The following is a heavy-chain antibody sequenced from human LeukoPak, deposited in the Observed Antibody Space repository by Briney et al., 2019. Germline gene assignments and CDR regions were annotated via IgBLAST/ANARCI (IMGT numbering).Heavy chain of an antibody. V-gene: IGHV3-43*01. CDR2: ISWDGGST. CDR3: AKDIGVDYYDSSGYFDY. Sequence: GGSLRLSCAASGFTFDDYTMHWVRHAPGKGLEWVSLISWDGGSTYYADSVKGRFTISRDNSKNSLYLQMNSLRTEDTALYYCAKDIGVDYYDSSGYFDYWGQGTLVTVSS. D-gene: IGHD3-22*01. CDR1: GFTFDDYT. J-gene: IGHJ4*02.